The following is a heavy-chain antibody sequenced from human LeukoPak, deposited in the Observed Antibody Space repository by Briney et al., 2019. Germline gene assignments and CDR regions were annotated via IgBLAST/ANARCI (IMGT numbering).Heavy chain of an antibody. CDR2: INPSGGST. CDR3: ARSSGDSSGYYDFDY. V-gene: IGHV1-46*01. CDR1: GYTFTSYY. Sequence: ASVKVSCKASGYTFTSYYMHWVRQAPGQGLEWMGIINPSGGSTSYAQKFQGRVTMTRDTSTSTVYMELSSLRSEDTAVYYRARSSGDSSGYYDFDYWGQGTLVTVSS. D-gene: IGHD3-22*01. J-gene: IGHJ4*02.